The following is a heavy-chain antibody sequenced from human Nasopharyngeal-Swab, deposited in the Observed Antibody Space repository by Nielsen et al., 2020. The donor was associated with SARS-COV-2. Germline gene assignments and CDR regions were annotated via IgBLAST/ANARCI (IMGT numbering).Heavy chain of an antibody. J-gene: IGHJ4*02. CDR1: GYTFSNHS. Sequence: ASVKVSCKASGYTFSNHSMHWVRQAPGQRLEWMGWINPVNENTKYSQKFQGGVTITRDTSANIGYMELNSLRSEDTALYYCARDLDTWGIFDYWGQGTLVTVSS. CDR2: INPVNENT. D-gene: IGHD3/OR15-3a*01. V-gene: IGHV1-3*01. CDR3: ARDLDTWGIFDY.